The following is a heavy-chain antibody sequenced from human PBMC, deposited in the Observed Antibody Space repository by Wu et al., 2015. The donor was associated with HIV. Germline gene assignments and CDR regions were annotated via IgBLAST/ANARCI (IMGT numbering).Heavy chain of an antibody. CDR2: INHNGST. CDR3: ARGPRVAYSRLNWFDR. CDR1: GGSFSGYS. Sequence: QVQLQQWGAGLLKPSETLSLTCAVYGGSFSGYSWNWICQPPGKGLEWIGEINHNGSTNYNPSLKSRVTISVDTSKNHFSLRLSSVTAADTAVYYCARGPRVAYSRLNWFDRWGQGTLVTVSS. J-gene: IGHJ5*02. V-gene: IGHV4-34*01. D-gene: IGHD6-13*01.